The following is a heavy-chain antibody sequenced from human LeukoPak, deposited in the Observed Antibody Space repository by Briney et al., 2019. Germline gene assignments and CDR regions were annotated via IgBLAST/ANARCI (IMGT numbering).Heavy chain of an antibody. CDR1: GFTFSNYE. V-gene: IGHV3-48*03. CDR3: ARDGATIGGALDI. Sequence: PGGSLRLSCAASGFTFSNYEFNWVRQAPGKGLEWVSYISGSGATIYYADSVKGRFTISRDNAKKSVYLQLNSLRVEDTAVYYCARDGATIGGALDIWGQGTMVTVSS. CDR2: ISGSGATI. D-gene: IGHD1-26*01. J-gene: IGHJ3*02.